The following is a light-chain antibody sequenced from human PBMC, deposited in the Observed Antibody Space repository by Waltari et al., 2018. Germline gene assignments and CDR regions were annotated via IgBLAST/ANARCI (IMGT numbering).Light chain of an antibody. CDR1: QSVDSR. J-gene: IGKJ4*01. CDR3: QQYNDWPPLT. V-gene: IGKV3-15*01. CDR2: GAS. Sequence: EIVMTQSPGTLSVSPGERATLSCRASQSVDSRVAWYQHRPGQAPRLLIYGASTRATGGPARFSGSGSGTEFTLTISGLRPEDVAIYYGQQYNDWPPLTFGGGSKVEIK.